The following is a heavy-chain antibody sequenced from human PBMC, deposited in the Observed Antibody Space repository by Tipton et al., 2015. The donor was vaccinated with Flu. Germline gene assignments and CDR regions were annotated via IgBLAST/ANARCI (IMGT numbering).Heavy chain of an antibody. CDR3: ARGSGSGTDVTFYF. D-gene: IGHD3-10*01. Sequence: LRLSCTVSGDSMNSFYWSWIRQPAGKGLEWIGRMYASGSTKYNPSLKSRVTMSVDTSKSQLSLKLTSVTAADTAVYYCARGSGSGTDVTFYFWGQGTLVTVSS. CDR1: GDSMNSFY. J-gene: IGHJ4*02. CDR2: MYASGST. V-gene: IGHV4-4*07.